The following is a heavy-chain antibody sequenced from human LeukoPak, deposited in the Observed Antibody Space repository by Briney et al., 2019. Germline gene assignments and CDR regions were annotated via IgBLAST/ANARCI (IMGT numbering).Heavy chain of an antibody. V-gene: IGHV3-30-3*01. CDR2: ISYDGSNK. D-gene: IGHD6-13*01. Sequence: PGGSLRLSCAASGFTFSSYAMHWVRQAPGKGLEWLAVISYDGSNKYYADSVKGRFTISRDNSKNTLYLQMNSLRAEDTAVYYCARETAGWYFDLWGRGTLVTVSS. CDR1: GFTFSSYA. CDR3: ARETAGWYFDL. J-gene: IGHJ2*01.